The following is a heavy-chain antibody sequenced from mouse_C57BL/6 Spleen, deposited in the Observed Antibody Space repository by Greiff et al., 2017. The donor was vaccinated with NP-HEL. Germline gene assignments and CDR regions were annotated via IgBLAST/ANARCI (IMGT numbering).Heavy chain of an antibody. V-gene: IGHV1-80*01. D-gene: IGHD4-1*01. CDR3: ARRRANWDDYFDY. CDR2: IYPGDGDT. J-gene: IGHJ2*01. Sequence: VQLVESGAELVKPGASVKISCKASGYAFSSYWMNWVKQRPGKGLEWIGQIYPGDGDTNYNGKFKGKATLTADKSSSTAYMQLSSLTSEDSAVYFCARRRANWDDYFDYWGQGTTLTVSS. CDR1: GYAFSSYW.